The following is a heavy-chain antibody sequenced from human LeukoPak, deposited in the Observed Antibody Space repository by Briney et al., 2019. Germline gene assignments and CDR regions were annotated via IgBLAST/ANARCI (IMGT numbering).Heavy chain of an antibody. V-gene: IGHV3-23*01. CDR3: AKRGIAEAASFDY. Sequence: GGSLRLSCAASGFTFSSYAMSWVRQAPGKGLEWVSTIFGSGDNTYYADSVKGRFTISRDSSKNTLYLQMSSLRADDRAVYYCAKRGIAEAASFDYWGQGTLVTVSS. CDR2: IFGSGDNT. CDR1: GFTFSSYA. J-gene: IGHJ4*02. D-gene: IGHD6-13*01.